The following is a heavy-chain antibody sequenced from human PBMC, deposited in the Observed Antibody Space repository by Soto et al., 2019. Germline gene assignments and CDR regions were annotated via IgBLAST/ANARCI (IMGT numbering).Heavy chain of an antibody. CDR2: ISGGGDTT. V-gene: IGHV3-48*03. CDR3: ANLPARDDYVWGSYRYDY. Sequence: EVQLVESGGGLVQPGGSLRLSCAASGFTFSSYEMNWVRQAPGKGLEWVSYISGGGDTTYYADSERGRFTISRDNSKNTLYLQMNSLRAEDTAVYYCANLPARDDYVWGSYRYDYWGQGTLVTVSS. D-gene: IGHD3-16*02. J-gene: IGHJ4*02. CDR1: GFTFSSYE.